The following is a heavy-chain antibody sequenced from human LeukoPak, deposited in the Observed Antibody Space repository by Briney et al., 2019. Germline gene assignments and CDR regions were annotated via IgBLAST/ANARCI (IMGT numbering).Heavy chain of an antibody. Sequence: PGGSLRLSCAASGFIFSSYWMSWVRQAPGKGLEWEANIKEDGSEKYYVDSVKGRFTISRDNAKNSLYLQTNSLRAEDTAVYYCATRALRYCSSTSCPAQYYGVDVWGKGTTVTVSS. CDR1: GFIFSSYW. J-gene: IGHJ6*04. CDR2: IKEDGSEK. V-gene: IGHV3-7*03. D-gene: IGHD2-2*01. CDR3: ATRALRYCSSTSCPAQYYGVDV.